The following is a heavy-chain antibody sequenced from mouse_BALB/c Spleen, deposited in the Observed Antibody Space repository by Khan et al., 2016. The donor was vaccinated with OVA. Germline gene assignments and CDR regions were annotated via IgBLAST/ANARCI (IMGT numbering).Heavy chain of an antibody. J-gene: IGHJ3*01. V-gene: IGHV1-54*01. CDR1: GYAFSDYL. CDR2: INPGSGDT. CDR3: ARSGYGFGAY. D-gene: IGHD3-2*02. Sequence: QVQLKQSGAELVRPGTSLKVSCKASGYAFSDYLIEWLKQRPGQGLEWIGMINPGSGDTKFNEKFKAKAALTADKSSRTAYLQLSRLTSEDSAVYFCARSGYGFGAYWGQGTLVTVSA.